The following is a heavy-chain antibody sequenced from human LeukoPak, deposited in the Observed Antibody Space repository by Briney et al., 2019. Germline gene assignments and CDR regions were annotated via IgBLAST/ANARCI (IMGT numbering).Heavy chain of an antibody. CDR1: GFTFSGYT. V-gene: IGHV3-48*02. CDR3: AKRVEYKSSWYYFEY. CDR2: ISFSSSSI. Sequence: GALRLSCAVSGFTFSGYTMKWGRRAPGKEREGGSYISFSSSSIYYADSVKGRFTVSRDNAKNSLYLQMNSLRDEDTAVYYCAKRVEYKSSWYYFEYWGQGTVVTVSS. J-gene: IGHJ4*02. D-gene: IGHD6-13*01.